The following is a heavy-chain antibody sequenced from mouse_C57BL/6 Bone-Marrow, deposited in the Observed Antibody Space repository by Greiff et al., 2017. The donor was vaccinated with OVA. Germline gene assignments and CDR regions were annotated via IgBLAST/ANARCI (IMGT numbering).Heavy chain of an antibody. CDR1: GFSLSTFGMG. D-gene: IGHD1-1*01. CDR3: AMLLRGDFDV. Sequence: QVTLKESGPGILQPSQTLSLTCSFSGFSLSTFGMGVGWIRQPPGKGLEWLAHIWWDDDKYYNPALKSWLTISKNTTKTQVFPKIATVDTVDTATYYCAMLLRGDFDVWGTGTTVTVSS. V-gene: IGHV8-8*01. J-gene: IGHJ1*03. CDR2: IWWDDDK.